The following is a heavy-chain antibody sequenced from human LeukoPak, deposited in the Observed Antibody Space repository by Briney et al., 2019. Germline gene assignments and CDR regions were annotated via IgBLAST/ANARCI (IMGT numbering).Heavy chain of an antibody. CDR1: GYTFTSCD. D-gene: IGHD6-13*01. Sequence: ASVKVSRKASGYTFTSCDINWVRQATAQGLEWMGLMNPNSGNTDYAQKFQGRVTMTSNTSISTAAMELSSLRSEDTAVYYCASDRAAAGYHYFDYWGQGTLVTVSS. CDR3: ASDRAAAGYHYFDY. CDR2: MNPNSGNT. J-gene: IGHJ4*02. V-gene: IGHV1-8*01.